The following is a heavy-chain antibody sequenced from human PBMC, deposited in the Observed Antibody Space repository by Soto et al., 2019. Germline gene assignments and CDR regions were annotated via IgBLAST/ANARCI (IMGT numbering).Heavy chain of an antibody. D-gene: IGHD3-10*01. Sequence: ALVKVSCKASGYTFTGYYMHWVRQAPGQGLEWMGWINPNSGGTNYAQKFQGRVTMTRDTSISTAYMELSRLRSDDTAVYYCARDYYGSGSYYKDGYWGQGTLVTVSS. CDR2: INPNSGGT. V-gene: IGHV1-2*02. CDR3: ARDYYGSGSYYKDGY. CDR1: GYTFTGYY. J-gene: IGHJ4*02.